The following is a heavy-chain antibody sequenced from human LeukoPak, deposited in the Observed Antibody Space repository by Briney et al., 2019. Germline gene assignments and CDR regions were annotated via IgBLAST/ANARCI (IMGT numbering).Heavy chain of an antibody. D-gene: IGHD6-13*01. J-gene: IGHJ4*02. CDR1: GFSFSSYA. V-gene: IGHV3-23*01. CDR2: MSVSGGNT. Sequence: GGSLRLSCAASGFSFSSYAMGWVRQAAGRGLEWVSSMSVSGGNTYYADSVKGRFTVSRDNSKNTLYLQMNSLRAEDTAVYYCAKELYSSPYCYFDSWGQGTLDTVSS. CDR3: AKELYSSPYCYFDS.